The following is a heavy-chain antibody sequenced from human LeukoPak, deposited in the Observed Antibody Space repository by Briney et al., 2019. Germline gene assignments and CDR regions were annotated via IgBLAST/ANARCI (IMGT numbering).Heavy chain of an antibody. Sequence: GASVKVSRQATLYILTDYYIHCVRQATEQGLDWMGYINLNSGGRNYAQKFQGRVTMTRDKSTSTAYMELIRLRSDDNAVYFCARRCNTSSYYTYYFDYWGQGTLVTVSS. CDR2: INLNSGGR. CDR1: LYILTDYY. D-gene: IGHD3-22*01. J-gene: IGHJ4*02. V-gene: IGHV1-2*02. CDR3: ARRCNTSSYYTYYFDY.